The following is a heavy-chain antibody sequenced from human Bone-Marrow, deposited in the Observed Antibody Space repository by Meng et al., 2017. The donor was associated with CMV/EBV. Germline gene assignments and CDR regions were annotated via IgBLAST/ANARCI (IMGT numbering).Heavy chain of an antibody. J-gene: IGHJ6*02. D-gene: IGHD2-2*01. CDR1: GLTVSGND. CDR3: ASLIVVVPAGIYYGMDV. V-gene: IGHV3-66*02. Sequence: GGSLRLSCAASGLTVSGNDMTWVRQAPGKGLEWVSLIHRDGNSYYGDSVKGQFTSSRDNSKNTVYLQMNSLRAEDTAVYYCASLIVVVPAGIYYGMDVWGQGTTVTVSS. CDR2: IHRDGNS.